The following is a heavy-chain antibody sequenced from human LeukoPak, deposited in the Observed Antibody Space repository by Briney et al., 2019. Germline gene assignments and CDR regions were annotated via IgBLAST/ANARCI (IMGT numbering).Heavy chain of an antibody. CDR1: GYTFNSYG. CDR3: ARDLTAYYYDSSGYCFDY. J-gene: IGHJ4*02. CDR2: ISAYNGNT. D-gene: IGHD3-22*01. Sequence: ASVKVSCKASGYTFNSYGISWVRQAPGQGLEWMGWISAYNGNTNYAQKLQGRVTMTTDTSTSTAYMELRSLRSDDTAVYYCARDLTAYYYDSSGYCFDYWGQGTLVTVSS. V-gene: IGHV1-18*01.